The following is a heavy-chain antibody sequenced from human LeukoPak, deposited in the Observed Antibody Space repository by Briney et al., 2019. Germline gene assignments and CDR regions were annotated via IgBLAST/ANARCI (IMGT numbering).Heavy chain of an antibody. CDR1: GLSVSTNY. J-gene: IGHJ3*02. CDR3: ARTRVATGYDSFDI. Sequence: QAGGSLRLSCAVSGLSVSTNYMSWVRLAPGKGLEWVSIIYSGGNVYYEASIEGRFTISRDNFKKTLPLQMNSRRAEDTAVYYCARTRVATGYDSFDIWGQGTMVTVSS. V-gene: IGHV3-53*01. D-gene: IGHD1-1*01. CDR2: IYSGGNV.